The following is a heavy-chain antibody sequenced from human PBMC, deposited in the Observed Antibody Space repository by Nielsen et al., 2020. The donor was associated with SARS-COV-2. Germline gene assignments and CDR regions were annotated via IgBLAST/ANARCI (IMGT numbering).Heavy chain of an antibody. CDR2: FDPVDGET. J-gene: IGHJ4*02. CDR3: ATGDGYEYYFDY. D-gene: IGHD5-12*01. CDR1: GYTLTQLS. V-gene: IGHV1-24*01. Sequence: ASVQVSCKVSGYTLTQLSMHWVRQAPGKGLEWMGGFDPVDGETIYAQKFQGRVTMTEDTSTDTAYMELSSLRSEDTAVYYCATGDGYEYYFDYWGQGTLVTVSS.